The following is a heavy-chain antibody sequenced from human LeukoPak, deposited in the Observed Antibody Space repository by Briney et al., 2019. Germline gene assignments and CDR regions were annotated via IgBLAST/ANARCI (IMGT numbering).Heavy chain of an antibody. D-gene: IGHD3-22*01. V-gene: IGHV3-23*01. J-gene: IGHJ4*02. CDR1: GITFSRYS. CDR3: AKGLWDYYYDSSGYYGY. CDR2: ISGSGGST. Sequence: GGSLRLSCVTSGITFSRYSMNWVRQAPGKGLEWVSAISGSGGSTYYADSVKGRFTISRDNSKNTLYLQMNSLRAEDTAVYYCAKGLWDYYYDSSGYYGYWGQGTLVTVSS.